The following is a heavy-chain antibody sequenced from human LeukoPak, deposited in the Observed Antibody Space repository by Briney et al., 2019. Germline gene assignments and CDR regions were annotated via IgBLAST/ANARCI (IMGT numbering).Heavy chain of an antibody. V-gene: IGHV1-69*13. CDR2: IIPIFGTA. Sequence: SEKVSCKASGYIFTSYGISWVRQAPGQGLEWMGGIIPIFGTANYAQKFQGRVTITADESTSTAYMELSSLRSEDTAVYYCATHVEGPYYFDYWGQGTLVTVSS. CDR3: ATHVEGPYYFDY. CDR1: GYIFTSYG. D-gene: IGHD3-3*01. J-gene: IGHJ4*02.